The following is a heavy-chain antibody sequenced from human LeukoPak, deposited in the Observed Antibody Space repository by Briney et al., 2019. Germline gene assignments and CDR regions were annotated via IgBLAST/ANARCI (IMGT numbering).Heavy chain of an antibody. CDR3: AKGGIRIAARRTPNWFDP. D-gene: IGHD6-6*01. J-gene: IGHJ5*02. CDR2: ISYDGSNK. CDR1: GFTFSSYG. V-gene: IGHV3-30*18. Sequence: PGRSLRLSCAASGFTFSSYGMHWVRQAPGKGLEWVAVISYDGSNKYYADSVKGRFTISRDNSKNTLYLQMNSLRAEDTAVYYCAKGGIRIAARRTPNWFDPWGQGTPVTVSS.